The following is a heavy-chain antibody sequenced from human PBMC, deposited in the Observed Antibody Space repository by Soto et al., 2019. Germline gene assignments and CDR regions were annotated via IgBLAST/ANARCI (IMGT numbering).Heavy chain of an antibody. D-gene: IGHD3-10*01. J-gene: IGHJ6*02. CDR3: GRDMVRGVIATYYYYYYGMDV. V-gene: IGHV4-34*01. Sequence: PSETLSLTCAVYGGSFSGYYWSWIRQPPGKGLEWIGEINHSGSTNYNPSLKSRVTISVDTSKNQFSLKLSSVTAADTAVYYCGRDMVRGVIATYYYYYYGMDVWGQGTTVTVSS. CDR1: GGSFSGYY. CDR2: INHSGST.